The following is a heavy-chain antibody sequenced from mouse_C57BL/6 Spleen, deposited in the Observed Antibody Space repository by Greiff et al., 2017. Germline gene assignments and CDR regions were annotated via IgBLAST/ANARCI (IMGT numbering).Heavy chain of an antibody. D-gene: IGHD1-1*01. J-gene: IGHJ2*01. CDR3: ARDFITTVVAREGFDY. CDR1: GYAFSSSW. CDR2: IYPGDGDT. Sequence: QVQLKQSGPELVKPGASVKISCKASGYAFSSSWMNWVKQRPGKGLEWIGRIYPGDGDTNYNGKFKGKATLTADKSSSTAYMQLSSLTSEDSAVYVGARDFITTVVAREGFDYWGQGTTLTVSS. V-gene: IGHV1-82*01.